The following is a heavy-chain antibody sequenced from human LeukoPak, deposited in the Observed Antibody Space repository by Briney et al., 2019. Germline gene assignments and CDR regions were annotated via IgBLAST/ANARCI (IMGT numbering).Heavy chain of an antibody. V-gene: IGHV3-74*01. CDR2: INSDGSST. J-gene: IGHJ4*02. Sequence: GGSLRLSCAASGFTFSSYWVHWVRQAPGKGLVWVSRINSDGSSTSYADSVKGRFTISRDNAKNTLYLQMNSLRAEDTAVYYCARARYSSGLYFDYWGQGTLVTVSS. D-gene: IGHD6-19*01. CDR1: GFTFSSYW. CDR3: ARARYSSGLYFDY.